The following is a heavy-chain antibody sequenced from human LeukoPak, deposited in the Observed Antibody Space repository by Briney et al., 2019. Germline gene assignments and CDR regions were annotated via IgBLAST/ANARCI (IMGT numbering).Heavy chain of an antibody. CDR1: GFTFNDFA. D-gene: IGHD6-19*01. J-gene: IGHJ4*02. V-gene: IGHV3-30*03. CDR3: ARDMWGSGWYNYFDS. Sequence: GGSLRLSCAASGFTFNDFAMHWVRQPPGKGPEWVAMISFDDNHKHYTGSVKGRFTISRDSSTNTLYLQMDSLRAEDTAVYYCARDMWGSGWYNYFDSWGQGTLVTVSS. CDR2: ISFDDNHK.